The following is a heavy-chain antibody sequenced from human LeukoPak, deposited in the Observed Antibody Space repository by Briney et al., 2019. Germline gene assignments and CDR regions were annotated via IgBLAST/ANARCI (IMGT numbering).Heavy chain of an antibody. CDR3: ARAEVLPDYYDNSGGFDY. D-gene: IGHD3-22*01. CDR1: GLTVSSNC. Sequence: GGSLRLSCAASGLTVSSNCMSWVRQAPGKGLEWVSFIYSGGSTYYTDSVKGRFTISRDNSKNTLYLQMNSLRAEDTAVYYCARAEVLPDYYDNSGGFDYWGQGTLVTVSS. V-gene: IGHV3-53*01. CDR2: IYSGGST. J-gene: IGHJ4*02.